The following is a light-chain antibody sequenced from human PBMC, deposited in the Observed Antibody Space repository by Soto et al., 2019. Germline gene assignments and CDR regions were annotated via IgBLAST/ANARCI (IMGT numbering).Light chain of an antibody. CDR1: QSIASY. CDR2: AAS. CDR3: QQSYKTPHT. J-gene: IGKJ2*01. V-gene: IGKV1-39*01. Sequence: DIQMTQSPSSLSASVGDRVTITCRASQSIASYLNWYQQKPGKAPKLLIYAASSLHSGVPSGFSGSGSGTDFTLTISSLQPEDFATYYCQQSYKTPHTFGQGTKLETK.